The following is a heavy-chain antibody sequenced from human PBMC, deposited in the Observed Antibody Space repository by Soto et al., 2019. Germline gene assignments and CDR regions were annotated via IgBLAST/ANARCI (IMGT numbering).Heavy chain of an antibody. Sequence: QLLESGGSLVEPGGSLRLSCSASGFAFSAYAMSWVRQAPQKGLEWVSGIGGGGHDTRYGDSVKGRFSITRDNSRNTLYLEMNTLTAEDTAVYYCAKHPILGVVPHYFAHWGRGVLVTVSS. CDR2: IGGGGHDT. D-gene: IGHD3-3*01. CDR1: GFAFSAYA. J-gene: IGHJ4*02. V-gene: IGHV3-23*01. CDR3: AKHPILGVVPHYFAH.